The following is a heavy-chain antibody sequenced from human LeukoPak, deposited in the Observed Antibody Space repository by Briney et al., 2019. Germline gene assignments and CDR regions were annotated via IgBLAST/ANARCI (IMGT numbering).Heavy chain of an antibody. CDR1: GFTFSSYS. D-gene: IGHD6-19*01. CDR2: ISSSGSTI. J-gene: IGHJ4*02. V-gene: IGHV3-48*02. CDR3: ARALAVAGARGFDY. Sequence: GGSLRLSCAASGFTFSSYSMNWVRQAPGKGLECVSYISSSGSTIYYADSVKGRFTTSRDNAKNSLYLQMNSLRDEDTAVYYCARALAVAGARGFDYWGQGTLVTVSS.